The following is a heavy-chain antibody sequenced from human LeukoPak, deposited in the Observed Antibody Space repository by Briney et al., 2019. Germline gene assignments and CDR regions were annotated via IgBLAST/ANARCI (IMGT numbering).Heavy chain of an antibody. CDR1: GFVFTSYT. J-gene: IGHJ4*01. Sequence: PGGSLRLSCVGSGFVFTSYTMNWVRQAPGKGLEWVSSISSSTTYIYYGDSVKGRFSMSRDNAKNSVYLQMTSLRAEDTAVYYCTRQGILGGAFDYWGHGTLVTVSS. CDR2: ISSSTTYI. D-gene: IGHD1-26*01. V-gene: IGHV3-21*06. CDR3: TRQGILGGAFDY.